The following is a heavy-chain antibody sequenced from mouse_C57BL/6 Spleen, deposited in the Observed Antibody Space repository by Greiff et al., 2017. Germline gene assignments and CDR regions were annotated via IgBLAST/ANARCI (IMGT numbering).Heavy chain of an antibody. Sequence: VHVKQSGTVLARPGASVKMSCKTSGYTFTSYWMHWVKQRPGQGLEWIGAIHPGNSDTSYNQKFKGKAKLTAVTSASTAYMELSSLTNEDSAVYYCTTYYSNYFLDYWGQGTTLTVSS. CDR2: IHPGNSDT. V-gene: IGHV1-5*01. CDR1: GYTFTSYW. D-gene: IGHD2-5*01. CDR3: TTYYSNYFLDY. J-gene: IGHJ2*01.